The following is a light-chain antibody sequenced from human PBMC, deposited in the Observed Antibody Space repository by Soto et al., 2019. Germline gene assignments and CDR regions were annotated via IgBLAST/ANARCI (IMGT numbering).Light chain of an antibody. Sequence: EVVMTQSPGTLSVSLGESATLSCRASQSVDGYLAWYQQKPGQAPRLLIYGASSRATGIPDRFSGSGSGTDFTLTISRLEPEDFAVYYCQQYGSSPTTFGQGTKVDI. CDR2: GAS. J-gene: IGKJ1*01. CDR3: QQYGSSPTT. V-gene: IGKV3-20*01. CDR1: QSVDGY.